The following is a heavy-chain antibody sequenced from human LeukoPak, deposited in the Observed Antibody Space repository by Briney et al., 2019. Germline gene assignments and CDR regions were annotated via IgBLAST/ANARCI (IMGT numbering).Heavy chain of an antibody. Sequence: SETLSLTCTVSGGSISSSSYYWGWIRQPPGKGLEWIGSIYYSGSTYYNPSLKSRVTISVDTSKNQFSLKLSSVTAADTAVYYCARIAENKSGSRSHFDYWGQGTLVTVSS. J-gene: IGHJ4*02. D-gene: IGHD1-26*01. CDR3: ARIAENKSGSRSHFDY. CDR1: GGSISSSSYY. CDR2: IYYSGST. V-gene: IGHV4-39*01.